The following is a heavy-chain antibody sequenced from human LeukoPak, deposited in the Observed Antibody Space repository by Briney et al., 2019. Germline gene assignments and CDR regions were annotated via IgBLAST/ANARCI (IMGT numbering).Heavy chain of an antibody. V-gene: IGHV3-15*01. CDR3: TTDPMGGLRYFDWLFQ. Sequence: GGSLRLSCAASGFTSSNAWMSWVRQAPGKGLEWVGRIKSKTDGGTTDYAAPVKGRFTISRGDSKNTLYLQMNSLKTEDTAVYYCTTDPMGGLRYFDWLFQWGQGTLVTVSS. CDR2: IKSKTDGGTT. CDR1: GFTSSNAW. D-gene: IGHD3-9*01. J-gene: IGHJ4*02.